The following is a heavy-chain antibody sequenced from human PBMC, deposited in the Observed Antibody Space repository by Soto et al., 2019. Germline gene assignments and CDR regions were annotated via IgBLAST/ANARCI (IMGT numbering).Heavy chain of an antibody. Sequence: QVQLVQSGAEVKKPGASVKVSCKASGYTFTNYAIHWVRQAPGQRLEWMGWINAGNRNTEYSQKFQGRIIMTRDTSANTAYMELSSLTSEDTAVYYCARGYDYVWGSYRSDAFDIWGQGTMVTFSS. J-gene: IGHJ3*02. V-gene: IGHV1-3*01. CDR3: ARGYDYVWGSYRSDAFDI. CDR1: GYTFTNYA. CDR2: INAGNRNT. D-gene: IGHD3-16*02.